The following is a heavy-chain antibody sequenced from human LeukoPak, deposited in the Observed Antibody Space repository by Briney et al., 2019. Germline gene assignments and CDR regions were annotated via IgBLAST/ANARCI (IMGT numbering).Heavy chain of an antibody. Sequence: GGSLRLSCAASGFTFSSYSMNWVRQTPGKGLEWVSFISGRSNSISYADSVKGRFSISRDNAKNSLYLQMNSLRDEDTAVYYCARQFDSWGQGTPVTVSS. V-gene: IGHV3-48*02. CDR3: ARQFDS. CDR1: GFTFSSYS. J-gene: IGHJ4*02. CDR2: ISGRSNSI.